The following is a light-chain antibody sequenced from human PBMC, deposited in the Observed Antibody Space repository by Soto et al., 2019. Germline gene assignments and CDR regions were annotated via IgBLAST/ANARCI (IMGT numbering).Light chain of an antibody. CDR1: TGAVTSGHY. J-gene: IGLJ3*02. Sequence: QAVVTQEPSLTVSPGGTVTLICASSTGAVTSGHYPYWFQQKPGQAPRTLIYDTNNKHSWTPARFSGSLLGGKAALTLSGAQPEDEAEYYCLLSYSGAWVFGGGTKVTVL. CDR3: LLSYSGAWV. V-gene: IGLV7-46*01. CDR2: DTN.